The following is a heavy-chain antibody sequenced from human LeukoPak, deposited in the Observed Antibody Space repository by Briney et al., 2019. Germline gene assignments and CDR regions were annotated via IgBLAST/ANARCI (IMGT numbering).Heavy chain of an antibody. CDR1: GFTFGDYA. CDR3: ARDCSGGSCYLDLYYYGMDV. Sequence: GGSLRLSCTASGFTFGDYAMSWVRQAPGKGLEWVGFIRSKAYGGTTEYAASVKGRFTISRDNAKNSLYLQMNSLRAEDTAVYYCARDCSGGSCYLDLYYYGMDVWGQGTTVTVSS. V-gene: IGHV3-49*04. CDR2: IRSKAYGGTT. J-gene: IGHJ6*02. D-gene: IGHD2-15*01.